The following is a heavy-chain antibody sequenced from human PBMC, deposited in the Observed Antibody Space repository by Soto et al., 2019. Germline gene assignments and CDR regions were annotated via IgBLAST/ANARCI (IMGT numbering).Heavy chain of an antibody. CDR3: ARKLRWPNWFDP. V-gene: IGHV4-59*01. Sequence: PSETLSLTCTVSGGSISSYYWSWIRQPPGKGLEWIGYIYYSGSTNYNPSLKSRVTISVDTSKNQFSLKLSSVTAADTAVYYCARKLRWPNWFDPGGQGTLVTVSS. CDR1: GGSISSYY. CDR2: IYYSGST. J-gene: IGHJ5*02.